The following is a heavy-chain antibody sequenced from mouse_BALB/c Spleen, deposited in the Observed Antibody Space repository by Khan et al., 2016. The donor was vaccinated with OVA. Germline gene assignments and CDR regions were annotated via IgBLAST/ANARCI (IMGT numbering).Heavy chain of an antibody. V-gene: IGHV3-2*02. J-gene: IGHJ2*01. D-gene: IGHD1-1*01. CDR1: GYSITSDYA. Sequence: EVKLLESGPGLLQPSQSLSLTFTVTGYSITSDYAWNWNRQLPGNKLEWMAYIGCSGSTTYNQSHRSRISITRDTSKNQFFLQLTSATTEDTATYYCASGGLLLRYPAYFDYWGQGTTLTVSS. CDR3: ASGGLLLRYPAYFDY. CDR2: IGCSGST.